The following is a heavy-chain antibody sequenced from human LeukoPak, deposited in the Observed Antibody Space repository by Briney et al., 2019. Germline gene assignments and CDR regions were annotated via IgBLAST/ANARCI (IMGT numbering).Heavy chain of an antibody. J-gene: IGHJ4*02. D-gene: IGHD1-26*01. CDR2: ISYDGSNK. CDR1: GFTFSSYA. V-gene: IGHV3-30-3*01. Sequence: GGSLRLSCAASGFTFSSYAMHWVRQAPGKGLEWVAVISYDGSNKYYADSVKGRFTISRDNSKNTLYLQMNSLRAEDTAVYYCARVWENVMGYWGQGTLVTVSS. CDR3: ARVWENVMGY.